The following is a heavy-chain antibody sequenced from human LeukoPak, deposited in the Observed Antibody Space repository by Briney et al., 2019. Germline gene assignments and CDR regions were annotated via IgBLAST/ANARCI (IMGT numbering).Heavy chain of an antibody. Sequence: ASVKVSCTASGYTFTSYGISWVRQAPGQGLEWMGWISAYNGNTNYAQKLQGRVTMTTDTSTGTAYMELSSLRSEDTAVYYCATGVGAFDIWGQGTMVTVSS. CDR3: ATGVGAFDI. J-gene: IGHJ3*02. CDR2: ISAYNGNT. CDR1: GYTFTSYG. V-gene: IGHV1-18*01.